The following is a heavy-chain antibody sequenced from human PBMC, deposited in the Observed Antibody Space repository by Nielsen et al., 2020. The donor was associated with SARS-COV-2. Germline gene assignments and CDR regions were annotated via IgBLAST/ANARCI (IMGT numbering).Heavy chain of an antibody. CDR1: GYTFTGYY. V-gene: IGHV1-2*06. Sequence: ASVKVSCKASGYTFTGYYMHWVRQAPGQGLEWMGRINPNSGGTNYPQKFQGRVTMTRDTSISTAYMELSRLRSDDTAVYYCARVVLWFGDYYGMDVWGQGTTVSVSS. CDR2: INPNSGGT. J-gene: IGHJ6*02. D-gene: IGHD3-10*01. CDR3: ARVVLWFGDYYGMDV.